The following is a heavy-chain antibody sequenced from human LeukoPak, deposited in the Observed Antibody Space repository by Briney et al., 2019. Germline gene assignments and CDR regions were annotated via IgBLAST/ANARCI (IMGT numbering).Heavy chain of an antibody. Sequence: GGSLRLSCAASGFTYSSYSMNWVRQAPGKGLEWVSSISSSSSYIYYADSVKGRFTISRDNAKNSLYLQMNSLRAEDTAVYYCARDGQTLFFDYWGQGTLVTVSS. CDR1: GFTYSSYS. CDR3: ARDGQTLFFDY. CDR2: ISSSSSYI. J-gene: IGHJ4*02. D-gene: IGHD3-3*01. V-gene: IGHV3-21*01.